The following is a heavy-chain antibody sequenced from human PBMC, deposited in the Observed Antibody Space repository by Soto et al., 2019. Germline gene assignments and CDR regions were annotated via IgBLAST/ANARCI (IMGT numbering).Heavy chain of an antibody. CDR2: IKSKTDGGTT. V-gene: IGHV3-15*01. Sequence: PGGSLRLSCAASGFTFSNAWMSWVRQAPGKGLEWVGRIKSKTDGGTTDYAAPVKGRFTISRDDSKNTLYLQMNSLKTEDTAVYYFTTDRNLRFLEWAYYYYYYMDVWGKGTTVTVSS. J-gene: IGHJ6*03. CDR3: TTDRNLRFLEWAYYYYYYMDV. CDR1: GFTFSNAW. D-gene: IGHD3-3*01.